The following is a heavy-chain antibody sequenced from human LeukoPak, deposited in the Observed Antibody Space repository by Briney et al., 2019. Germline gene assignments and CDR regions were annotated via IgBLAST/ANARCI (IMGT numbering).Heavy chain of an antibody. Sequence: ASVKVSCKASRYTFTDYYMHWVRQAPGQGLEGMGWINPNTGGSHYAQKFQGRVTTTRDTSINTAYMELSSLISDDTAVYYCARQANSGWYPDYWGQGTLVTVSS. CDR3: ARQANSGWYPDY. CDR2: INPNTGGS. D-gene: IGHD6-19*01. V-gene: IGHV1-2*02. J-gene: IGHJ4*02. CDR1: RYTFTDYY.